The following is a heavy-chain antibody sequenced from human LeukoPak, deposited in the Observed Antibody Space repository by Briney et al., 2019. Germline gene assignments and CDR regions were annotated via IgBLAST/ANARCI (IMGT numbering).Heavy chain of an antibody. Sequence: SETLSLTCTVSGGSISSSSYYWGWIRQPPGKGLEWIGSIYYSGSTYYNPSLKGRVTISVDTSKNQFSLKLSSVTAADTAVYYCARNYCSSTSCYGNYYYYYGMDVWGQGTTVTVSS. J-gene: IGHJ6*02. CDR1: GGSISSSSYY. CDR2: IYYSGST. V-gene: IGHV4-39*01. D-gene: IGHD2-2*01. CDR3: ARNYCSSTSCYGNYYYYYGMDV.